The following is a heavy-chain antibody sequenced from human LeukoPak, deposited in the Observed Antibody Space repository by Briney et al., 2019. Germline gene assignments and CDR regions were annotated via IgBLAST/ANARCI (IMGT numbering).Heavy chain of an antibody. D-gene: IGHD6-19*01. CDR1: GFTFSSYA. J-gene: IGHJ4*02. CDR2: ISGSGGST. CDR3: AKDGYSSGWVDY. Sequence: PGGSLRLSCAASGFTFSSYAMSWVRQAPGKGLEWVSAISGSGGSTYYAHSVKGRFTISRDNSKNTLYLQMNSLRAEDTAVYYCAKDGYSSGWVDYWGQGTLVTVSS. V-gene: IGHV3-23*01.